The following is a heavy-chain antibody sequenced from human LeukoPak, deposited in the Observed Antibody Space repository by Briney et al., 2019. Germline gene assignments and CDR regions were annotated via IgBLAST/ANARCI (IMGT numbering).Heavy chain of an antibody. V-gene: IGHV3-48*01. J-gene: IGHJ4*02. CDR2: ISSGSNTI. CDR3: ASSIDPLRY. CDR1: RFTFSTYS. Sequence: GGSLRLSCAASRFTFSTYSMNWVRQAPGKGLEWVSYISSGSNTIYYADSVKGRFTISRDNAKNSLYLQMNSLRAEDTAVYYCASSIDPLRYWGQGTLVTVSS. D-gene: IGHD4-17*01.